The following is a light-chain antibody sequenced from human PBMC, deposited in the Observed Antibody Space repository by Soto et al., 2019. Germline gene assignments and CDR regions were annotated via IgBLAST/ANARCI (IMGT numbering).Light chain of an antibody. V-gene: IGKV3-20*01. J-gene: IGKJ1*01. Sequence: EIVLSQSPGTLSLSPGEKATLSCRASQSVVDTFLSWYQQKPGLAPRLLIYGVSNRATGIPDRFSGSGSGTDFILTISRLEPEDFALYYCGQFVSSPPRTFGQGTKVEIK. CDR3: GQFVSSPPRT. CDR1: QSVVDTF. CDR2: GVS.